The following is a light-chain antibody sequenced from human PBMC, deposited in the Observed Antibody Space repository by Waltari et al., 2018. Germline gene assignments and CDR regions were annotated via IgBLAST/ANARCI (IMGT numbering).Light chain of an antibody. CDR1: QTVRTTY. CDR3: QQYDISPLT. Sequence: EIVLTQSPGTLSLSQGDRPTLSSRASQTVRTTYLAWSQQKPGQAPTLLIYGASSRATGIPARFSGSGSGTDFSLTISSLEPEDFAVYYCQQYDISPLTFGGGTKVEIK. J-gene: IGKJ4*01. V-gene: IGKV3-20*01. CDR2: GAS.